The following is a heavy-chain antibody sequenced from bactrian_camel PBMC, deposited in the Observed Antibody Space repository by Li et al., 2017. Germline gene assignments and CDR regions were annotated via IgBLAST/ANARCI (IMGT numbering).Heavy chain of an antibody. D-gene: IGHD6*01. Sequence: VESGGGLVQPGGSLRLSCAASGFTRSDYFMSWVRQAPGKGLEWVSSIYSDGSTYYADSVKGRFTISQASAKNTVYLQMNSLKSEDTALYYCATDPTLILVAGGSVFGHWGQGTQVTVS. CDR1: GFTRSDYF. V-gene: IGHV3S10*01. CDR3: ATDPTLILVAGGSVFGH. J-gene: IGHJ6*01. CDR2: IYSDGST.